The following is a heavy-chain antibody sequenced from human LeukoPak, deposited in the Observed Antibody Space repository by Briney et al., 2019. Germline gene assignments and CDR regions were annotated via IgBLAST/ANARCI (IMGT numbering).Heavy chain of an antibody. CDR2: INPNSGGT. V-gene: IGHV1-2*02. CDR1: GYTFTGYY. D-gene: IGHD3-16*01. CDR3: ARIGLKRGGWSWGLFDY. Sequence: ASVKVSCKASGYTFTGYYMHWVRQAPGQGLEWMGWINPNSGGTNYAQKFQGRVTMTRDTSISTAYMELSRLRSDDTAVYYCARIGLKRGGWSWGLFDYWARGTRFTVSS. J-gene: IGHJ4*02.